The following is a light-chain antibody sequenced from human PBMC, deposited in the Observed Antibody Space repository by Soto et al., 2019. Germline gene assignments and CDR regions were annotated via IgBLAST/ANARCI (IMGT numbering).Light chain of an antibody. CDR2: QVN. CDR1: SSDIGVFDF. J-gene: IGLJ1*01. Sequence: ALTQPPSASGSPGQSVTISCTGTSSDIGVFDFVSWYQQHPGKAPKVIIYQVNKRPSGVPDRFSGSKSGNTASLTVSGLRPEDEADYFCSSFAGSNSPYVFGTGTKVTVL. V-gene: IGLV2-8*01. CDR3: SSFAGSNSPYV.